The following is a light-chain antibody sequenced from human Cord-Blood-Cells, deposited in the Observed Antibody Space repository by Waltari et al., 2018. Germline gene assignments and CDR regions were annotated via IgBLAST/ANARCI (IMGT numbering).Light chain of an antibody. CDR1: QSISSY. J-gene: IGKJ2*01. CDR3: QQSYSTLPYT. CDR2: AAS. Sequence: DIQMTQSPSSLSASVGDRVTITCRASQSISSYLNWYQQKPGKAPKLLIYAASSLQSGVPSMFSCSGSGTDFTLTISSLQPEDFATYYCQQSYSTLPYTFGQGTKLEIK. V-gene: IGKV1-39*01.